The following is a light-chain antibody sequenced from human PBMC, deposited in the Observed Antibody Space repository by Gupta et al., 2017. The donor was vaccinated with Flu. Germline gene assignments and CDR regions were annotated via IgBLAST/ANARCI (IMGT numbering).Light chain of an antibody. CDR1: SRSVSTSYY. Sequence: QTVVTQDPSFSVSPGGTVPFTCGFSSRSVSTSYYPSWYQQTPGQAPLTRIDSTNTRSSGVPDRFSASILGTKAVTSITGAQADDDSYEYCVLYMGSGYYVFGGGTKMTVL. CDR3: VLYMGSGYYV. J-gene: IGLJ3*02. CDR2: STN. V-gene: IGLV8-61*01.